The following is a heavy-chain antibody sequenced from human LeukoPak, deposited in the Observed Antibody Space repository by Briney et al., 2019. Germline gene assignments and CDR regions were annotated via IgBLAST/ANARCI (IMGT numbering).Heavy chain of an antibody. J-gene: IGHJ4*02. D-gene: IGHD6-13*01. Sequence: SETLSLTCTVPGGAISSGSYYWSWIRQPAGKGLEWIGRIYTSGSTNYNPSLKSRVTISVDTSTNQFSLKLSSVTAADTAVYYCARGYSSSWFDYWGQGTLVTVSS. V-gene: IGHV4-61*02. CDR2: IYTSGST. CDR3: ARGYSSSWFDY. CDR1: GGAISSGSYY.